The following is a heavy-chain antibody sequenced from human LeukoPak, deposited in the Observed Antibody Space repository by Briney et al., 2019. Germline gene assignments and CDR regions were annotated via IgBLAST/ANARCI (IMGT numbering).Heavy chain of an antibody. V-gene: IGHV3-23*01. CDR2: ISGSGGST. D-gene: IGHD3-16*02. J-gene: IGHJ4*02. Sequence: GGSLRLSCAASGFTFSSHAMSWVRQAPGKGLEWVSAISGSGGSTYYADSVKGRFTISRDNSKNTLYLQMNSLRAEDTAVYYCAKEAWGSYRFPSGYFDYWGQGTLVTVSS. CDR1: GFTFSSHA. CDR3: AKEAWGSYRFPSGYFDY.